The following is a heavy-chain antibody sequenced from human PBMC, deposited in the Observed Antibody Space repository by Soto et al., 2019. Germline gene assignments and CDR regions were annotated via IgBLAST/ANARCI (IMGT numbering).Heavy chain of an antibody. Sequence: SETLSLTCTVSGGSISSYYWSWIRQPPGKGLEWIGYIYYSGRTNYNPSIKSRVTISVDTSKNQFSLKLSSVTAADTAVYYCARTTVTTMPNWFDPWGQGTLVTVSS. CDR3: ARTTVTTMPNWFDP. J-gene: IGHJ5*02. D-gene: IGHD4-17*01. CDR1: GGSISSYY. CDR2: IYYSGRT. V-gene: IGHV4-59*08.